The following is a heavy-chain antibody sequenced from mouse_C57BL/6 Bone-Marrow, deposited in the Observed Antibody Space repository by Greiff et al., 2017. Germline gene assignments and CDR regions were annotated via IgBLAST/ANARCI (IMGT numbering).Heavy chain of an antibody. J-gene: IGHJ2*01. CDR2: IDPSDSYT. V-gene: IGHV1-50*01. Sequence: QVQLQQPGAELVKPGASVKLSCKASGYTFTSYWMQWVKQRPGQGLEWIGEIDPSDSYTNYNQKFKGKATLTVDTSSSTAYMQLSSLTSEDSAVYYCAIRYYGSIYYFDYWGQGTTLTVSS. D-gene: IGHD1-1*01. CDR3: AIRYYGSIYYFDY. CDR1: GYTFTSYW.